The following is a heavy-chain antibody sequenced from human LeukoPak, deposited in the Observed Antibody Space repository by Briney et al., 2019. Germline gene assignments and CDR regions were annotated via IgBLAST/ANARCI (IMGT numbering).Heavy chain of an antibody. CDR2: LYYGGGT. V-gene: IGHV3-53*01. CDR3: ARGRDNPAMMWLALDLDY. Sequence: PGGSLRLSCAASGFIVTNNYMTWVRQAPGKGLEWVSGLYYGGGTFYADSVKGRFTISRDNSKNALFLQMNSLRAEDTAVYYCARGRDNPAMMWLALDLDYWGLGTLVTVSS. D-gene: IGHD5-18*01. CDR1: GFIVTNNY. J-gene: IGHJ4*02.